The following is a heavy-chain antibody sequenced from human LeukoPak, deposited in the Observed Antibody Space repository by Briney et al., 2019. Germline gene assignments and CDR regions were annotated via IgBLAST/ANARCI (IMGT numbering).Heavy chain of an antibody. CDR3: ARAPRGNSGYCSSTSCTDHRYNWFDP. J-gene: IGHJ5*02. Sequence: ASVKVSCMASGYTFTSYAIHWVRQAPGQRLEWMGWISAGNGNTKYSQKFQGRVTITRDTSASTAYMEVSSLRSEDTAVYYCARAPRGNSGYCSSTSCTDHRYNWFDPWSQGTLVTVSS. D-gene: IGHD2-2*01. CDR1: GYTFTSYA. V-gene: IGHV1-3*01. CDR2: ISAGNGNT.